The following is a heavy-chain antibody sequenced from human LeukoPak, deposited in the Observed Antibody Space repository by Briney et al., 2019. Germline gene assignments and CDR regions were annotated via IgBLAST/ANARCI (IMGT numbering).Heavy chain of an antibody. Sequence: SETLSLTCAVYGGSFSGYYWSWIRQPPGKGLEWIGEINHSGSTNYNPSLKSRVTISVDTSKNQFSLKLSSVTVTDTAVYYCASIRGSGGYTVPSYWGQGTLVTVSS. CDR2: INHSGST. V-gene: IGHV4-34*01. D-gene: IGHD3-10*01. CDR3: ASIRGSGGYTVPSY. CDR1: GGSFSGYY. J-gene: IGHJ4*02.